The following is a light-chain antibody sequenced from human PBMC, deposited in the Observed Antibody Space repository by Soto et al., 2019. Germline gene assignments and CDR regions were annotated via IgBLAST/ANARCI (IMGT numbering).Light chain of an antibody. Sequence: EIVLTQSPGTLSLSPGERATLSCRASQSVGINYLAWYQQKPGQAPRLLIYGASGRATGIPDRFSGSGSGTDFTLTISRLDPEDFAVYYCQQYGSSPLTFGPGTKVDIK. CDR1: QSVGINY. J-gene: IGKJ3*01. CDR3: QQYGSSPLT. CDR2: GAS. V-gene: IGKV3-20*01.